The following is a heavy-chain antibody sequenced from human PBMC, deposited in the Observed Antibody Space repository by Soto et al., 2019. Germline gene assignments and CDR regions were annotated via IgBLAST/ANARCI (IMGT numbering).Heavy chain of an antibody. CDR2: IKQDGSEK. J-gene: IGHJ5*02. Sequence: EVQLVESGGGLVQPGGSLRLSCAASGFTFSSYWMSWVRQAPGKGLEWVANIKQDGSEKYYVDSVKGRFTISRDNAKNSLYLQMNSLSAEDTAVYYCARIPHYDFWSGYENAPWGQGTLVTVSS. CDR1: GFTFSSYW. D-gene: IGHD3-3*01. CDR3: ARIPHYDFWSGYENAP. V-gene: IGHV3-7*05.